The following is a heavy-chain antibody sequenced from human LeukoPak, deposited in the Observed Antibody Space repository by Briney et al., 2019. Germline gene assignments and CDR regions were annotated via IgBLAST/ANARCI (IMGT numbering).Heavy chain of an antibody. CDR2: INHSGST. CDR1: GGSFSGYY. D-gene: IGHD3-16*01. Sequence: SETLSLTCAVYGGSFSGYYWSWIRQPPGKGLEWIGEINHSGSTNYNPSLKSRVTISVDTSKNQFSLKLSSVTAADTVVYYCARDVKWGLRLGETSDYWGQGTLVTVSS. J-gene: IGHJ4*02. V-gene: IGHV4-34*01. CDR3: ARDVKWGLRLGETSDY.